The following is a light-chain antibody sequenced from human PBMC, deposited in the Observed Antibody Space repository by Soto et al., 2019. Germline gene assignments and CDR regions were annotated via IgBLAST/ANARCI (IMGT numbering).Light chain of an antibody. CDR1: QYIRTS. CDR3: LQDYNYPWT. V-gene: IGKV1-6*01. CDR2: AAS. J-gene: IGKJ1*01. Sequence: AIQMTQSPSSLSASVGDRVTITCRASQYIRTSLGWFQQKPGKAPNLLIYAASSLESGAPSRFSGSGSGTYFTLTISSLQPEDFATYYCLQDYNYPWTFGQGTKVEIK.